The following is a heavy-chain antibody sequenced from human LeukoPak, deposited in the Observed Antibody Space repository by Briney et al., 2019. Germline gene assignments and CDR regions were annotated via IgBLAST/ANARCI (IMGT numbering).Heavy chain of an antibody. CDR3: ARAALYCTGGSCYFYAFDI. CDR1: DCTFTDYY. J-gene: IGHJ3*02. D-gene: IGHD2-15*01. Sequence: ASVTVSCKASDCTFTDYYMHWVRQAPGQGLEWMGWINPNSGGTNYAQKFQGSVTMTRDTSISTAYMELSRLRSDDTAVYYCARAALYCTGGSCYFYAFDIWGQGTLVTVSS. CDR2: INPNSGGT. V-gene: IGHV1-2*02.